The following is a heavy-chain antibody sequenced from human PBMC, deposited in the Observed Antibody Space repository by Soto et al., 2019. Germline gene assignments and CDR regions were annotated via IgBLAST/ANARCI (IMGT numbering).Heavy chain of an antibody. D-gene: IGHD2-15*01. CDR2: TYYRSEWYN. V-gene: IGHV6-1*01. CDR3: TRDLPYCTGSNCYSRWFDP. J-gene: IGHJ5*02. CDR1: GDSVSSNSAA. Sequence: PSQTLSLTCAISGDSVSSNSAAWNWIRQSPSRGLEWLGRTYYRSEWYNDYAISVKSRIIITPDTSKNQLSLQLNSVTPEDTAVYYCTRDLPYCTGSNCYSRWFDPWGQGTPVTVSS.